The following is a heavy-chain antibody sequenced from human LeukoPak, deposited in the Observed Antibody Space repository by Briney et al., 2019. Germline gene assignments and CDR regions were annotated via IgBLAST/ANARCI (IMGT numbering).Heavy chain of an antibody. Sequence: GGSLRLSCAASRFTFSNFAIHWVRQAPGKGLEWVAVISYDGSKTYYADSVKGRFTISRDNAKNSLYLQMNSLRAEDTAVYYCARAGAGRLGMDVWGQGTTVTVSS. D-gene: IGHD3-10*01. CDR3: ARAGAGRLGMDV. V-gene: IGHV3-30-3*01. CDR2: ISYDGSKT. J-gene: IGHJ6*02. CDR1: RFTFSNFA.